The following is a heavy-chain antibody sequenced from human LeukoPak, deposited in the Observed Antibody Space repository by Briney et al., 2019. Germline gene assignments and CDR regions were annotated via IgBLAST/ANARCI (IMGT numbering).Heavy chain of an antibody. Sequence: PGGSLRLSCAASGFTFDDYGMSWVRQAPGKGLEWVSGINWNGGSTGYADSVKGRFTISRDNAKNSLYLQMNSLRAEDTAVYYCARDYHDFWSGYPSGDYYYYGMDVWGQGTTVTVSS. V-gene: IGHV3-20*04. D-gene: IGHD3-3*01. CDR2: INWNGGST. CDR1: GFTFDDYG. J-gene: IGHJ6*02. CDR3: ARDYHDFWSGYPSGDYYYYGMDV.